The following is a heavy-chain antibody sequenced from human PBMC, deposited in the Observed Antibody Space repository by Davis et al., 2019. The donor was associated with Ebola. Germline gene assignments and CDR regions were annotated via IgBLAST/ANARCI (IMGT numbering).Heavy chain of an antibody. CDR1: GFTFSSFG. Sequence: LSLTCAASGFTFSSFGMSWVRQAPGKGLEWISAMSASGGVTHYADSVKGRFAISRDNSKNTLYLQMNSLRAEDTAVYYCAKSSVAGTSGMDVWGQGTTVTVSS. CDR3: AKSSVAGTSGMDV. V-gene: IGHV3-23*01. CDR2: MSASGGVT. J-gene: IGHJ6*02. D-gene: IGHD6-19*01.